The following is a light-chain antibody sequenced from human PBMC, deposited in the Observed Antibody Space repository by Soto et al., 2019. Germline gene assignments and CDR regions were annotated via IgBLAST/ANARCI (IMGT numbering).Light chain of an antibody. CDR2: GAS. Sequence: EINLTQSPDTLSSSPGEIATLSYRASQTVSSNYLAWCQQRPGQAPRILIYGASTRAAGIPDRFSGSGSGTDFTLTITRLEPEDSAVYFCQQYTGPPTTFGQGTRLEIK. V-gene: IGKV3-20*01. CDR3: QQYTGPPTT. J-gene: IGKJ5*01. CDR1: QTVSSNY.